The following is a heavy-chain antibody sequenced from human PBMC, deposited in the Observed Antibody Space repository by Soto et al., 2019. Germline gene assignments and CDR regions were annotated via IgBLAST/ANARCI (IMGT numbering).Heavy chain of an antibody. V-gene: IGHV4-30-4*01. D-gene: IGHD1-1*01. CDR3: ARVYDGYNLFDY. J-gene: IGHJ4*02. CDR2: IYYSGST. Sequence: QVQLQESGPGLVKPSQTLSLTCTVSGGSISSGDYYWSWIRQPPGKGLEWIGYIYYSGSTYYNPSLNSRLTISVDTSQNQFSLKLSSVTAADTAVYYCARVYDGYNLFDYWGQGTLVTVSS. CDR1: GGSISSGDYY.